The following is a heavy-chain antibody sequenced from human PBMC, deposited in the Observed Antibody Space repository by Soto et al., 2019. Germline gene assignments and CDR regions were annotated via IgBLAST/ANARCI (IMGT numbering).Heavy chain of an antibody. CDR2: MNPNSGNT. CDR1: GYTFTSYD. J-gene: IGHJ6*03. D-gene: IGHD5-12*01. CDR3: ARAGATISYYYYYMDV. Sequence: QVQLVQSGAEVKKPGASVKVSCKASGYTFTSYDINWVRQAPGPGLEWMGWMNPNSGNTGYAQKFQGRVTMTRNTSISTAYMELSSLRSEDTAVYYCARAGATISYYYYYMDVWGKGTTVTVSS. V-gene: IGHV1-8*01.